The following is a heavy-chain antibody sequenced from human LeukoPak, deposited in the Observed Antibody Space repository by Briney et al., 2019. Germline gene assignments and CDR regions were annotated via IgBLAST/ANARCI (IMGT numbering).Heavy chain of an antibody. CDR3: ARGGSGSYYNVPSQSEFDY. CDR2: IYYSGST. D-gene: IGHD3-10*01. V-gene: IGHV4-31*03. CDR1: GGSISSGGYY. Sequence: SETLSLTCTVSGGSISSGGYYRSWIRQHPGKGLEWIGYIYYSGSTYYNPSLKSRVTISVDTSKNQFSLKLSSVTAADTAVYYCARGGSGSYYNVPSQSEFDYWGQGTLVTVSS. J-gene: IGHJ4*02.